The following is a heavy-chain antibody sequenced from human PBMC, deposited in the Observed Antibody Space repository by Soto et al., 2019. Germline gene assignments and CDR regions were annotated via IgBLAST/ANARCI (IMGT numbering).Heavy chain of an antibody. V-gene: IGHV3-48*02. CDR3: ARAYCSGGSCYSAAYYFDY. J-gene: IGHJ4*02. D-gene: IGHD2-15*01. Sequence: PGGSLRLSCAASGFTFSSYSMNWVRQAPGKGLEWVSYISSSSSTIYYADSVKGRFTISRDNAKNSLYLQMNSLRDEDTAVYYCARAYCSGGSCYSAAYYFDYWGQGTLVTVSS. CDR1: GFTFSSYS. CDR2: ISSSSSTI.